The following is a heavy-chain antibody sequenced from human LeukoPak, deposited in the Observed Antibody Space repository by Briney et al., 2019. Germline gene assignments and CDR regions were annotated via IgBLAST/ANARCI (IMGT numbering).Heavy chain of an antibody. Sequence: GKSLTLSCVASQFTFSNYSMNWVRQAPGRGLEWVSAICSGGTNQYYADSVKGRFTISRDDSHSTLYLQMNSLRAEDTAVYFCAKDAQRGFDYSNSLEYWGQGTLVTVSS. D-gene: IGHD4-11*01. CDR3: AKDAQRGFDYSNSLEY. CDR2: ICSGGTNQ. CDR1: QFTFSNYS. V-gene: IGHV3-33*06. J-gene: IGHJ4*02.